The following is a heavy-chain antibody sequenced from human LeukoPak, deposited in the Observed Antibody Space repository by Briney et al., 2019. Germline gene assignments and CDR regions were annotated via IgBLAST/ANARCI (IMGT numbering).Heavy chain of an antibody. D-gene: IGHD3-10*01. V-gene: IGHV3-11*01. J-gene: IGHJ4*02. CDR3: ARGVGRTWSFDH. CDR2: VSSSGSIT. CDR1: GFSFSDYY. Sequence: GGSLRLSCPASGFSFSDYYMSWIRQAPGKGLEWVSHVSSSGSITKYADSVKGRFTISRDNAKNSLFLQMNSLRAEDTAVYYGARGVGRTWSFDHWGQGTLVTVSS.